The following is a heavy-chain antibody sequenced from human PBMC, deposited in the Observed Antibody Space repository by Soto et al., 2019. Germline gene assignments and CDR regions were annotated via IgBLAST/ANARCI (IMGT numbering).Heavy chain of an antibody. CDR3: AHRPDLSHFDY. Sequence: QITLKESGPMLVKPTQTLTLTCTFSGFSLTTTGLGVGWIRQPPGKTLEWLAAIYWYDFQRYSPSLKSRLTITNDTSKNQVVLTMTNMDPAAPATYYCAHRPDLSHFDYGGQGILVTVSS. CDR2: IYWYDFQ. CDR1: GFSLTTTGLG. J-gene: IGHJ4*02. V-gene: IGHV2-5*01.